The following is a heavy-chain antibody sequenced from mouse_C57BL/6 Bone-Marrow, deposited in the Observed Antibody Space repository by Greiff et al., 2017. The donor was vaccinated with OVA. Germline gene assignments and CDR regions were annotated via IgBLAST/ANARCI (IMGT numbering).Heavy chain of an antibody. Sequence: VQLKQSGPELVKPGASVKMSCKASGYTFTDYNMHWVKQSHGKSLEWIGYINPNNGGTSYNQKFKGKATLTVNKSSSTAYMELRSLTSEDSAVYYCARDGDVNNYFDYWGQGTTLTVSS. J-gene: IGHJ2*01. CDR1: GYTFTDYN. V-gene: IGHV1-22*01. D-gene: IGHD2-3*01. CDR2: INPNNGGT. CDR3: ARDGDVNNYFDY.